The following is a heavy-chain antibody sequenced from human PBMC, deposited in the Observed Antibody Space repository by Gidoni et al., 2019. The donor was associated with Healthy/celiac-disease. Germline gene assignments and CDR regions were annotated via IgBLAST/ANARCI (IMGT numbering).Heavy chain of an antibody. CDR1: GFTFSSYA. Sequence: EVQLLESGGGLVQAGGSLRLSGAASGFTFSSYAMSWVRQAPGKGLVWVAAISGSGGSTYYADSVKGRFTISRDNSKNTLYLQMNSLRAEDTAVYYCAKETYYDFWSGSDYWGQGTLVTVSS. D-gene: IGHD3-3*01. CDR3: AKETYYDFWSGSDY. J-gene: IGHJ4*02. CDR2: ISGSGGST. V-gene: IGHV3-23*01.